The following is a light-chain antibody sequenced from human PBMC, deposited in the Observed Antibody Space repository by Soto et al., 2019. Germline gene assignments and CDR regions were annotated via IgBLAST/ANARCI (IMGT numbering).Light chain of an antibody. CDR3: QSYDSSLSAVV. CDR1: SSNIGAGYD. J-gene: IGLJ2*01. CDR2: GNS. V-gene: IGLV1-40*01. Sequence: QSVLTQPASVSGAPGQRVTVSCTGSSSNIGAGYDVHWYQQLPVTAPKLLIYGNSNRPSGVPDRFSGSKSGTSASLAITGLQAEDEADYYCQSYDSSLSAVVFGGGTKLTVL.